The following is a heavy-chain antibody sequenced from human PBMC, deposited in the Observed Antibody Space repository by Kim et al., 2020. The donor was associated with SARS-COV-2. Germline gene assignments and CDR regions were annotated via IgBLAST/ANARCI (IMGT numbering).Heavy chain of an antibody. CDR1: GGSFSGYY. Sequence: SETLSLTCAVYGGSFSGYYWSWIRQPPGKGLEWIGEINHSGSTNYNPSLKSRVTISVDTSKNQFSLKLSSVTAADTAVYYCARVRVMITFGGVIVTPYYYYYGMDVWGQGTTVTVSS. V-gene: IGHV4-34*01. D-gene: IGHD3-16*02. CDR3: ARVRVMITFGGVIVTPYYYYYGMDV. J-gene: IGHJ6*02. CDR2: INHSGST.